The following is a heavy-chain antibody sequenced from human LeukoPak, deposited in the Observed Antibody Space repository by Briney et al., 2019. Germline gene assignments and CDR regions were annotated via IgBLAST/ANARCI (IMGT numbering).Heavy chain of an antibody. Sequence: PGGSLRLSCAASGFTFSSYAMSWVRQAPGKGLEWVSAISGSGGSTYYADSVKGRFTISRDNSKNTLYLQMNSLRAEDTAVYYCARGPRSPYWYFDLWGRGTLVTVSS. CDR2: ISGSGGST. CDR3: ARGPRSPYWYFDL. V-gene: IGHV3-23*01. CDR1: GFTFSSYA. J-gene: IGHJ2*01.